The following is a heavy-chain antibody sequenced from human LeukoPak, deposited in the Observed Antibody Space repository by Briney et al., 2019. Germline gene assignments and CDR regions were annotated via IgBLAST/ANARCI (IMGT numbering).Heavy chain of an antibody. CDR1: GGSISSSNW. CDR2: IYHSGST. J-gene: IGHJ4*02. D-gene: IGHD6-19*01. V-gene: IGHV4-4*02. CDR3: ARVYSSGWYDY. Sequence: SETLSLTCAVSGGSISSSNWWSWVRQPPGKGLEWIGEIYHSGSTNYNPSLKSRVTISVDTSKNQFSLKLSSVTAADTAVYYCARVYSSGWYDYWGQGTLVTVSS.